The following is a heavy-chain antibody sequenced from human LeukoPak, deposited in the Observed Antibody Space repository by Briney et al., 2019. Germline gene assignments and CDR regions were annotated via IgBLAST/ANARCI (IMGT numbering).Heavy chain of an antibody. Sequence: SETLSLTCAVYGGSFSGYYWSWIRQPPGKGLEWLGYIYYSGSTNYNPSLKSRVTISVDTSRNQFSLELTSVTAADTAVYYCARDYWATASWFDPWGQGTLVTVSS. D-gene: IGHD5-24*01. CDR2: IYYSGST. V-gene: IGHV4-34*11. CDR3: ARDYWATASWFDP. CDR1: GGSFSGYY. J-gene: IGHJ5*02.